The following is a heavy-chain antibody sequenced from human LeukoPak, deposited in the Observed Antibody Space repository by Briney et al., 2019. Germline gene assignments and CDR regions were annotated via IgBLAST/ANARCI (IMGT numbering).Heavy chain of an antibody. J-gene: IGHJ4*02. D-gene: IGHD1-14*01. V-gene: IGHV4-31*03. CDR3: ARGGDRRGFDY. CDR1: GGSISNGGYY. CDR2: IYDSVTT. Sequence: SQTLSLTCTVSGGSISNGGYYWSWIRQHPGKGLEWIGYIYDSVTTYYNPALQSRVTISVDTSDNQFSLKLRSLTAADTAVYYCARGGDRRGFDYWGQGTLVTVSS.